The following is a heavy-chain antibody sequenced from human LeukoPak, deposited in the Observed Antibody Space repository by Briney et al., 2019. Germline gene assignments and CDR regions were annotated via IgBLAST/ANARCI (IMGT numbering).Heavy chain of an antibody. V-gene: IGHV3-23*01. CDR3: AKKIAAAPTTYSDF. CDR2: MSSSGGTT. D-gene: IGHD6-13*01. Sequence: GGSLRLSCAASGFTFSSHAMTWVRQAPGKGLEWVSVMSSSGGTTNYADSVRGRFTISRDNSKNTMYLQMNSLRAEDTAVYYCAKKIAAAPTTYSDFWGQGTLVTVSS. J-gene: IGHJ4*02. CDR1: GFTFSSHA.